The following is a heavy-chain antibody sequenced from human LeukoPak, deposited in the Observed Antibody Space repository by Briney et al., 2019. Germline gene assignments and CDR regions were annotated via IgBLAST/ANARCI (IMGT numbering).Heavy chain of an antibody. Sequence: SETLSLTCTVSGYSISSGYYWGWIRQPPGKGLEWIGSIYHSGSTYYNPSLKSRVTISVDTSKNQFSLKLSSVTAADTAVYYCARGLLPGSWYFYWGQGTLVTVSS. CDR2: IYHSGST. CDR3: ARGLLPGSWYFY. V-gene: IGHV4-38-2*02. CDR1: GYSISSGYY. J-gene: IGHJ4*02. D-gene: IGHD6-13*01.